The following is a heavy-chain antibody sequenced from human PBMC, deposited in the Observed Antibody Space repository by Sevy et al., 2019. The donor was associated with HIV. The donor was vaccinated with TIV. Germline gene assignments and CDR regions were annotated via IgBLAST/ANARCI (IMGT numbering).Heavy chain of an antibody. CDR1: GFRFSSFA. D-gene: IGHD3-10*01. CDR3: AKGCHSDWFGADTLDI. J-gene: IGHJ3*02. CDR2: ICGGDGST. V-gene: IGHV3-23*01. Sequence: GGSLRLSCAASGFRFSSFAMIRVRQAPGKGLEWVSEICGGDGSTYYADSVKGRFTTSRDNSKNTVYLQMSSLRAEDTALYSCAKGCHSDWFGADTLDIWGQGTMATVSS.